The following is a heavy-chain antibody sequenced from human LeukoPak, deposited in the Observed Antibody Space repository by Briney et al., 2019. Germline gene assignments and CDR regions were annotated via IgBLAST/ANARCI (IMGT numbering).Heavy chain of an antibody. CDR2: INPSGGRT. J-gene: IGHJ4*02. CDR3: ARDQWQQPFDY. Sequence: ASVKVSCKTSGYTFTNYYTHWVRQAPGQGLEWMGIINPSGGRTSYARKFQGRVTITADKSTSTAYMELSSLRSEDTAVYYCARDQWQQPFDYWGQGTLVTVSS. CDR1: GYTFTNYY. D-gene: IGHD6-13*01. V-gene: IGHV1-46*01.